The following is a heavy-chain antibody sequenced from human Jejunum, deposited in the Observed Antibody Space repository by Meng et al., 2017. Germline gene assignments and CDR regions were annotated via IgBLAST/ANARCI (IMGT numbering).Heavy chain of an antibody. Sequence: QVQLGESGGGLVQPGKSLRLSCAASGFNFTNYGMHWVRQASGKGLEWVAVIWHDGSKVFYADSVRGRFTISRDNSHNTVDLQMNSVRVDDTAVYFCLRGRDYWGQGTLVTVSS. V-gene: IGHV3-33*01. CDR3: LRGRDY. CDR1: GFNFTNYG. J-gene: IGHJ4*02. CDR2: IWHDGSKV. D-gene: IGHD3-10*01.